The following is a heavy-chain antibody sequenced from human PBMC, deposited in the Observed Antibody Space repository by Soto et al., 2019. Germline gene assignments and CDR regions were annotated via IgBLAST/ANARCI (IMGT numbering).Heavy chain of an antibody. Sequence: EVQLVESGGGLVQPGGSLRLSCAASGFTSSNYDMHWVRQTTGKGLEWVSGIGTAGDTYYSGSVKGRFSISREDAKNSFYLQMNSLRAEDTAVYYCASGGLYICGQGTLVTVSS. D-gene: IGHD3-16*01. CDR1: GFTSSNYD. V-gene: IGHV3-13*01. J-gene: IGHJ4*02. CDR2: IGTAGDT. CDR3: ASGGLYI.